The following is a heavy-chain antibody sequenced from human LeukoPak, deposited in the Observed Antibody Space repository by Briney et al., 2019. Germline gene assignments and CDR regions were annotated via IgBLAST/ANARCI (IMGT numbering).Heavy chain of an antibody. V-gene: IGHV3-11*04. CDR2: ISSSGSTK. Sequence: GGSLRLSCAASGFTFSDYYMTWIRQAPGKGLEWVSYISSSGSTKYYADSVKGRFTISRDNAKNSLYLQMNSLRAEDTAVYYCAREEDSSGYYSAYYYYGMDVWGQGTTVTVSS. J-gene: IGHJ6*02. CDR3: AREEDSSGYYSAYYYYGMDV. CDR1: GFTFSDYY. D-gene: IGHD3-22*01.